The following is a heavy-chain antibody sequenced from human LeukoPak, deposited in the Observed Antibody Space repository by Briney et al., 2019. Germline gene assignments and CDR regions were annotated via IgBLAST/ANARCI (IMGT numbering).Heavy chain of an antibody. Sequence: ASVKVSCKASGYTFTSYYMHWVRQAPGQGLEWMGIINPSGGSTSYAQKFQGRVTMTRDTSTSTVYMELSSLRSEDTAVYYCASGVTGTPYYYYYMDVWGKGTTVTVSS. V-gene: IGHV1-46*01. CDR2: INPSGGST. D-gene: IGHD1-20*01. CDR3: ASGVTGTPYYYYYMDV. CDR1: GYTFTSYY. J-gene: IGHJ6*03.